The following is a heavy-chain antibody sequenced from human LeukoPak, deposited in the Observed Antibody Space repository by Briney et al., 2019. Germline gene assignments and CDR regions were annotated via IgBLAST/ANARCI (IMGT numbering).Heavy chain of an antibody. CDR2: IDSDGGT. V-gene: IGHV3-74*01. D-gene: IGHD4-17*01. J-gene: IGHJ4*02. CDR1: GFTFRNYW. Sequence: GGSLRLSCAASGFTFRNYWMHWVRQAPGKGLAWVSRIDSDGGTSYADSVKGRFTISRDNAKNSLYLQMNSLRAEDTAVYYCARDRYPYGDYAPLDYWGQGTLVTVSS. CDR3: ARDRYPYGDYAPLDY.